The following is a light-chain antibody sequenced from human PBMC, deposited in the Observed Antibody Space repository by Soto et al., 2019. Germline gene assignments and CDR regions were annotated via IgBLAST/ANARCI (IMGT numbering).Light chain of an antibody. CDR3: RSYAGSNNFV. Sequence: QSALTQPPSASGSPGQSVTISCTGTSSDVGGYNYVSWYQQHPGKAPKLMIYEVSKRPSGVPDLFSGYKSGNTASLTVSGLQAEDEADYYGRSYAGSNNFVFGGGTKLTVL. V-gene: IGLV2-8*01. CDR1: SSDVGGYNY. J-gene: IGLJ2*01. CDR2: EVS.